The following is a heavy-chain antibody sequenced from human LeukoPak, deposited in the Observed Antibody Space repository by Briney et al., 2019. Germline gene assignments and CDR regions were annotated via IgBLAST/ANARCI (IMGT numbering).Heavy chain of an antibody. V-gene: IGHV4-30-4*08. J-gene: IGHJ4*02. CDR2: IYYSGST. CDR1: GGSISSGDYS. D-gene: IGHD3-3*01. CDR3: ARIGFWRGKSI. Sequence: PSQTLSLTCTVSGGSISSGDYSWSWIRQPPGKGLEWIGYIYYSGSTYYNPSLKSRVTISVDTSKNQFSLKLSSVTAADTAVYYCARIGFWRGKSIWGQGTLVTVSS.